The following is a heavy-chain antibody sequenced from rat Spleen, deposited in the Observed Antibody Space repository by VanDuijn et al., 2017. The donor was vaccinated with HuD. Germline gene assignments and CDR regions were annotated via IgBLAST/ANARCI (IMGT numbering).Heavy chain of an antibody. CDR1: GFTFSDFD. D-gene: IGHD1-4*01. CDR2: ISYDGSST. V-gene: IGHV5-7*01. Sequence: EVRLVESGGGLVQPGRSLKLSCAASGFTFSDFDMAWVRQAPTKGLEWVATISYDGSSTYYRDSVKGRFTISRDNAKSTLYLQMDSLRSEDTATYYCARHELPGYNWFAYWGQGTLVTVSS. J-gene: IGHJ3*01. CDR3: ARHELPGYNWFAY.